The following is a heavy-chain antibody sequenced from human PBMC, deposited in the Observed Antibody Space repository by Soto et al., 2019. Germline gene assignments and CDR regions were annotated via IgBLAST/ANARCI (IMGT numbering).Heavy chain of an antibody. Sequence: SETLSLTCAFSCYSIRRCYYLGFMRHPPGNWLEWVVGMYHSGSACYRPSVKGRVTMSVETXEXXGXXGVGSVTAADTAVYYCARNHGDYAGWFDPWGQGTLVTVSS. CDR1: CYSIRRCYY. CDR3: ARNHGDYAGWFDP. V-gene: IGHV4-38-2*01. CDR2: MYHSGSA. J-gene: IGHJ5*02. D-gene: IGHD4-17*01.